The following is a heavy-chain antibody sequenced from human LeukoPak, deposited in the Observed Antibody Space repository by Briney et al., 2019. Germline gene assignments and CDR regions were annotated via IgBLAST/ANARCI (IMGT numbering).Heavy chain of an antibody. Sequence: SETLSLTCTVSGGPISSYYWSWIRQPPGKGLEWIGYIYTSGSTNYNPSLKSRVTISVDTSKNQFSLKLSSVTAADTAVYYCARRRRMGATLDYWGQGTLVTVSS. CDR2: IYTSGST. D-gene: IGHD1-26*01. J-gene: IGHJ4*02. V-gene: IGHV4-4*09. CDR3: ARRRRMGATLDY. CDR1: GGPISSYY.